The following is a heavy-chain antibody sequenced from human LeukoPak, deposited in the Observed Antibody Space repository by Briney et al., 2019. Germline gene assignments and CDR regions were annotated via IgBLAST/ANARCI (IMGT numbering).Heavy chain of an antibody. D-gene: IGHD6-6*01. V-gene: IGHV1-8*02. J-gene: IGHJ4*02. CDR1: GYTFTGYY. CDR2: MNPNSGNT. CDR3: ARVTYSSSSGGFDY. Sequence: SVKVSCKASGYTFTGYYMHWVRQAPGQGLEWMGWMNPNSGNTGYAQKFQGRVTMTRNTSISTAYMELSSLRSEDTAVYYCARVTYSSSSGGFDYWGQGTLVTVSS.